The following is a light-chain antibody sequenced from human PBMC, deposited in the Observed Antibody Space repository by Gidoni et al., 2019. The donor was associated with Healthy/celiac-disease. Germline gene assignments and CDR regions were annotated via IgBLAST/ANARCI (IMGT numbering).Light chain of an antibody. CDR1: QSVSSY. CDR3: QQRSNWPPRVT. CDR2: DAS. Sequence: IVLTQSPATLSLSPGERATLSCRASQSVSSYLAWYQQKPGQAPRLLIYDASNRATGIPARLSGSGSGTDFTLTISSLEPEDFAVYYCQQRSNWPPRVTFGGGTKVEIK. J-gene: IGKJ4*01. V-gene: IGKV3-11*01.